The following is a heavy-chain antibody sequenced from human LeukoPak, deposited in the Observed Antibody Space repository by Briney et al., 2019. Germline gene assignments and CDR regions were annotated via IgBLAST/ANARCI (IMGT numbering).Heavy chain of an antibody. J-gene: IGHJ3*02. V-gene: IGHV4-34*01. Sequence: SETLSLTCAVYGGSFSGYYWSWIRQPPGKGLEWIGEINHSGSTNYNPSLKSRVTISVDTSKNQFSLQLRALTAGGTGVYDWARGRVRGYGSGRLDAFDIWGQETKVTVSS. CDR1: GGSFSGYY. CDR2: INHSGST. CDR3: ARGRVRGYGSGRLDAFDI. D-gene: IGHD3-10*01.